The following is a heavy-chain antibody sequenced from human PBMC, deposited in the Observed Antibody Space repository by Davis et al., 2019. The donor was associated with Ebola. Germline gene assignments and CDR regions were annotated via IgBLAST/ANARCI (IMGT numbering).Heavy chain of an antibody. V-gene: IGHV3-48*02. D-gene: IGHD1-26*01. CDR3: ARGYSGWFDP. CDR1: GFTFSAHT. CDR2: ISSSSSTI. J-gene: IGHJ5*02. Sequence: GESLKISCSASGFTFSAHTMHWVRQAPGKGLEWVSYISSSSSTIYYADSVKGRFTISRDNAKNSLYLQMNSLRDEDTAVYYCARGYSGWFDPWGQGTLVTVSS.